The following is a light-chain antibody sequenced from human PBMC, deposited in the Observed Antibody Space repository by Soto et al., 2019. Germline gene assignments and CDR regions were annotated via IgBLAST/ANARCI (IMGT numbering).Light chain of an antibody. CDR3: QVWDSSTDQNVV. CDR1: KIGTKS. Sequence: SYELTQPPSVSVAPGQTARITCGGNKIGTKSVHWYQQKPGQAPVLVVFDDSDRPSGIPGRFSGSNSGNTATLTISRVEAGEEADYYCQVWDSSTDQNVVFGGGTKLTVL. CDR2: DDS. J-gene: IGLJ2*01. V-gene: IGLV3-21*02.